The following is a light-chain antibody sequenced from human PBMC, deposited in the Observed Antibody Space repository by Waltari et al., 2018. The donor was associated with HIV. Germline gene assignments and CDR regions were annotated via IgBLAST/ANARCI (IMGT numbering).Light chain of an antibody. CDR1: NIADTKS. Sequence: SYVLTQPPSVSVATGQTARITWGGNNIADTKSVQWYRLNPGQAPVVVIYDDRDRPSGIPDRFSGSSSGDTATLTISRAEAGDEADYYCQVWDGRGDPVIFGGGTKLAVV. V-gene: IGLV3-21*02. CDR2: DDR. J-gene: IGLJ2*01. CDR3: QVWDGRGDPVI.